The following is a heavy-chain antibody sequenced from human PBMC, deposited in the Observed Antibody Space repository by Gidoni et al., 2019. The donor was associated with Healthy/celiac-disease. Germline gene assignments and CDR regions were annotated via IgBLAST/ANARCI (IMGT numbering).Heavy chain of an antibody. CDR1: RGSISSGDYY. CDR3: VSAEVTPRDYFDY. J-gene: IGHJ4*02. Sequence: QVQLQESGPGLVKPSQTLSLTCTVSRGSISSGDYYWSWIRQPPGKGLEWIGYIYYSGSTSYNPSLKSRVTISVDTSKNQFCLKLSSVTAADTAVYYCVSAEVTPRDYFDYWGQGTLVTVSS. CDR2: IYYSGST. D-gene: IGHD2-21*01. V-gene: IGHV4-30-4*01.